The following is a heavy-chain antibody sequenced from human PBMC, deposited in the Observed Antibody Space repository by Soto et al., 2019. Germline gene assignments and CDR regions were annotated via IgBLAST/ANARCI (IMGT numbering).Heavy chain of an antibody. V-gene: IGHV3-21*01. J-gene: IGHJ6*02. CDR1: GFTFSSYS. CDR3: ARDQGVHADYYYYGMDV. Sequence: PVGSLRLSCAASGFTFSSYSMNWVRQAPGKGLEWVVTISSSSNKYYADSVKGRFTISRDNSKNTLYLQMNSLRAEDTAVYYCARDQGVHADYYYYGMDVWGQGTTVTVSS. D-gene: IGHD1-1*01. CDR2: ISSSSNK.